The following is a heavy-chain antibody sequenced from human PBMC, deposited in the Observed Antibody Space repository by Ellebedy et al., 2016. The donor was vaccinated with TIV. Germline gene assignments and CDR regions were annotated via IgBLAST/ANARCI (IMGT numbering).Heavy chain of an antibody. CDR1: GFTFSSYA. V-gene: IGHV3-30-3*01. CDR2: ISYDGSNK. J-gene: IGHJ4*02. Sequence: GESLKISXAASGFTFSSYAMHWVRQAPGKGLEWVAVISYDGSNKYYADSVKGRFTISRDNSKNTLYLQMNSLRAEDTAVYYCARDNGDWNYLYFDYWGQGTLVTVSS. D-gene: IGHD1-7*01. CDR3: ARDNGDWNYLYFDY.